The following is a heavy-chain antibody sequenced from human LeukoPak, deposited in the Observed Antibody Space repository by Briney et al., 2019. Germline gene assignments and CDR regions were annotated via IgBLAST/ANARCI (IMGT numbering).Heavy chain of an antibody. D-gene: IGHD3-10*01. CDR1: GGSISSGSYY. V-gene: IGHV4-61*02. CDR3: ARDSGFGELPLIDY. J-gene: IGHJ4*02. Sequence: SQTLSLTCTVSGGSISSGSYYWSWIRQPAGKGLEWIGRIYTSGSTNYNPSLKSRVTMSVDTSKNQFSLKLSSVTAADTAVYYCARDSGFGELPLIDYWGQGTLVTVSS. CDR2: IYTSGST.